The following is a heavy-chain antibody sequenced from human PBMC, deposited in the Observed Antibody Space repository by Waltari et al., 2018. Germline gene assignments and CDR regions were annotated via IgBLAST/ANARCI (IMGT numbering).Heavy chain of an antibody. Sequence: QVQLVQSGAEVKKPGSSVKVSCKASGGTFSSYAISWVRQAPGQGLEWMGGIIPNFGTANYAQEFQGKGTITTEESKRTAYMGLRSLGSEDTAVEYWGRGGSIGGASPFDYWGQGTLVTGSS. J-gene: IGHJ4*02. CDR3: GRGGSIGGASPFDY. CDR2: IIPNFGTA. CDR1: GGTFSSYA. D-gene: IGHD1-26*01. V-gene: IGHV1-69*05.